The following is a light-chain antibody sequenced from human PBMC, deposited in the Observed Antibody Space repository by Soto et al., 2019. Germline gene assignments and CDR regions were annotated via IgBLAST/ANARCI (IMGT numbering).Light chain of an antibody. J-gene: IGKJ4*01. CDR3: QQYESYSPLT. CDR2: DAY. V-gene: IGKV1-5*01. CDR1: QSIRSW. Sequence: DIPMTQSPSILSASVGDRVTITCRASQSIRSWLAWYQQKPGKAPKLLIYDAYSLESGVPSRFSGRRSRTEFTLAIAGLQPEHFANYYCQQYESYSPLTFGGGTKVEIK.